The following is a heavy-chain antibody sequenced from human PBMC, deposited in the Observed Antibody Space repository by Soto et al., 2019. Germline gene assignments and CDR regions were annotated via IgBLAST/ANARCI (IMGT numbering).Heavy chain of an antibody. D-gene: IGHD3-22*01. CDR3: ARDLYYYDSSGYYYETYGMDV. CDR1: GFTFSSYG. V-gene: IGHV3-30*03. J-gene: IGHJ6*02. Sequence: GGSLRLSCAASGFTFSSYGMHWVRQAPGKGLEWVAVISYDGSNKYYADSVKGRFTISRDNSKNTLYLQMNSLRAEDTAVYYCARDLYYYDSSGYYYETYGMDVWGQGTTVTVSS. CDR2: ISYDGSNK.